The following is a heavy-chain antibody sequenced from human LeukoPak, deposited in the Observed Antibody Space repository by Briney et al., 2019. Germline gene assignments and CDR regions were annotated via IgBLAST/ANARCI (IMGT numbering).Heavy chain of an antibody. J-gene: IGHJ4*02. CDR2: INYDGSNK. CDR3: ATTDTTCY. D-gene: IGHD1-14*01. Sequence: AGGSLRLSCAASGFTFSTYGMHWVRQAPGKGLEWVAFINYDGSNKYYADSVKGRSTISRDNSKNTLYLEINSLSADDTAVYYCATTDTTCYWGQGTLVTVSS. CDR1: GFTFSTYG. V-gene: IGHV3-30*02.